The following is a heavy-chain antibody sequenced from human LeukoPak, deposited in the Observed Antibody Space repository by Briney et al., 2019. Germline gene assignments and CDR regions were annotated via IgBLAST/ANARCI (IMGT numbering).Heavy chain of an antibody. CDR3: ARLYIWESFRFDY. CDR1: GGSFSGYY. CDR2: INHSGGT. J-gene: IGHJ4*02. D-gene: IGHD3-16*02. Sequence: PSETLSLTCAVYGGSFSGYYWSWIRQPPGKGLEWIGEINHSGGTNYNPSLKSRVTISVDTSKNQFSLKLSSVTAADTAVYYCARLYIWESFRFDYWGQGTLVTVSS. V-gene: IGHV4-34*01.